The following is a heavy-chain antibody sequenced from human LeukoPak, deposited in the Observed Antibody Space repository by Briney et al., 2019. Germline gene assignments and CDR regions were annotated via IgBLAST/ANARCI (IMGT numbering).Heavy chain of an antibody. CDR1: GGSISSSSYY. Sequence: PSETLSLTCTVSGGSISSSSYYWGWIRQPPGKGLEWIGSIYYSGSTYYNPSLKSRVTISVDTSKNQFSPKLSSVTAADTAVYYCARTGGDCSSGLCYYAMDVWGQGTTVTVS. CDR3: ARTGGDCSSGLCYYAMDV. CDR2: IYYSGST. J-gene: IGHJ6*02. V-gene: IGHV4-39*07. D-gene: IGHD2-21*02.